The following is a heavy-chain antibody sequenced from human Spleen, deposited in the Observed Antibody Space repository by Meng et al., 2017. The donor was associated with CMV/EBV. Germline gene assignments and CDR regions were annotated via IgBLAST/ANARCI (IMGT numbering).Heavy chain of an antibody. CDR1: GYTFTSYG. Sequence: SVKVSCKASGYTFTSYGISWVRQAPGEGLEWMGGIIPIFLTPNYAQKFQDRLTITTDESTSTAYMELSSLRSEDTAVYYCAKDYPNHSSSWYYFDYWGQGTLVTVSS. J-gene: IGHJ4*02. CDR3: AKDYPNHSSSWYYFDY. D-gene: IGHD6-13*01. V-gene: IGHV1-69*05. CDR2: IIPIFLTP.